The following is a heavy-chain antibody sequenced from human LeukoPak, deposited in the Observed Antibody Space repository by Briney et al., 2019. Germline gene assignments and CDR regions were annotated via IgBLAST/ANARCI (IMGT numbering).Heavy chain of an antibody. D-gene: IGHD1-26*01. V-gene: IGHV3-33*01. J-gene: IGHJ5*02. Sequence: LSGGSLRLSCAASGFTFSSFGMHWVRQAPGKGLEWVAVIWYDASNKYYADSVKGRFTISRDNSKNTLYLQMNSLRDDDTAVYYCVRGVGVSRFNYFDPWGQGTLVTVSS. CDR2: IWYDASNK. CDR3: VRGVGVSRFNYFDP. CDR1: GFTFSSFG.